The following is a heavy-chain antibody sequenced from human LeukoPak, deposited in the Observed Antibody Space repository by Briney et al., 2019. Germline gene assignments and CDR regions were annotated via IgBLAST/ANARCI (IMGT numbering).Heavy chain of an antibody. J-gene: IGHJ5*02. CDR3: ARNLGYCSSTSCYTGWFDP. CDR2: ISAYNGNT. CDR1: GYTFTSYG. V-gene: IGHV1-18*01. D-gene: IGHD2-2*02. Sequence: ASVKVSCKASGYTFTSYGISWVRQAPGQGLEWMGWISAYNGNTNYAQKLQGRVTMTTDTSTSTAYMVLRSLRSDDTAVYYCARNLGYCSSTSCYTGWFDPWGQGTLVTVSS.